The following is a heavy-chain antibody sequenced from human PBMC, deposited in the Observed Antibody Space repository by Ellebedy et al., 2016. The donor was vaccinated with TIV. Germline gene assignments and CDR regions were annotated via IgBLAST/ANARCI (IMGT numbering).Heavy chain of an antibody. D-gene: IGHD7-27*01. CDR3: ARTGDWGNAFDN. CDR2: INTNTGNP. Sequence: AASVTVSCKASGYTFTTYAIHWVRQAPGQGLAWMGWINTNTGNPTYAQPFTGRIVFSLDTSVSTAYLQISSLRAEDSAVYYCARTGDWGNAFDNWGQGTMVTVSS. V-gene: IGHV7-4-1*02. CDR1: GYTFTTYA. J-gene: IGHJ3*02.